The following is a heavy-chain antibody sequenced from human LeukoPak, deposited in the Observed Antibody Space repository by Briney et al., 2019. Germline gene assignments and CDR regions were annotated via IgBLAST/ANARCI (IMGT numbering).Heavy chain of an antibody. CDR3: ARRIAAAGTSWFDP. Sequence: GASAKVSCKASGYTFTGYYMHWVRQAPGQGLEWMGWINPNSGGTNYAQKFQGRVTMTRDTSISTAYMELSRLRSDDTAVYYCARRIAAAGTSWFDPWGQGTLVTVSS. CDR1: GYTFTGYY. D-gene: IGHD6-13*01. CDR2: INPNSGGT. J-gene: IGHJ5*02. V-gene: IGHV1-2*02.